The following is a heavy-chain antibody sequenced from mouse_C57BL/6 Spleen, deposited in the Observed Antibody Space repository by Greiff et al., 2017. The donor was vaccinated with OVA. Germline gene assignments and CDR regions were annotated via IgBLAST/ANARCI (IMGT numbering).Heavy chain of an antibody. CDR2: ISSGSSTI. Sequence: ESGGGLVKPGGSLKLSCAASGFTFSDYGMHWVRQAPEKGLEWVAYISSGSSTIYYADTVKGRFTISRDNAKNTLFLHMTSLRSEDTAMYYCARNYEGFDYWGQGTTLTVSS. V-gene: IGHV5-17*01. D-gene: IGHD2-4*01. CDR3: ARNYEGFDY. J-gene: IGHJ2*01. CDR1: GFTFSDYG.